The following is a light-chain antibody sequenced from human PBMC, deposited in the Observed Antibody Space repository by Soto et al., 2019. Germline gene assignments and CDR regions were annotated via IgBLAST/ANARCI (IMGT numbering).Light chain of an antibody. V-gene: IGLV4-60*02. CDR3: ETWDSNTRV. CDR2: LEGSGSY. J-gene: IGLJ2*01. Sequence: QPVLTQSSSASASLGSSVKLTCTLSSGNSSYIIAWHQQKPGKAPRYLMKLEGSGSYNKGSGVPDRFSGSSSGADRYLTISNLQFEDEADYYCETWDSNTRVFGGGTKVTVL. CDR1: SGNSSYI.